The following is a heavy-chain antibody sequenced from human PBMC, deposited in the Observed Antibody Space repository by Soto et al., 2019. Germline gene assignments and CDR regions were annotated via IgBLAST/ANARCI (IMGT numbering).Heavy chain of an antibody. CDR2: LNPIGGST. CDR3: ARGYYDSVA. D-gene: IGHD3-22*01. J-gene: IGHJ5*02. CDR1: GYSFTSYY. Sequence: ASVKVSCKASGYSFTSYYMHWVRQAPGQGLERKGKLNPIGGSTTYAQKFQGRVTMTSDTSTSTVYMELCSLRSEDTAVFYCARGYYDSVAWGKGTLVSLSS. V-gene: IGHV1-46*01.